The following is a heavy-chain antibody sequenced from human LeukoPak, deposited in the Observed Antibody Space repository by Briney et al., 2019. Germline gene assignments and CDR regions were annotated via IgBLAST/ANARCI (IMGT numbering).Heavy chain of an antibody. CDR3: AREGAVKQQLFQFDY. V-gene: IGHV3-30*04. CDR1: GFTFSSYA. Sequence: QPGRSLRLSCAASGFTFSSYAMHWVRQAPGKGLEWVAVISYDGSNKYYADSVKGRFTISRDNSKNTLYLQMNSLRAEDTAVYYCAREGAVKQQLFQFDYWGQGTLVTVSS. D-gene: IGHD6-13*01. J-gene: IGHJ4*02. CDR2: ISYDGSNK.